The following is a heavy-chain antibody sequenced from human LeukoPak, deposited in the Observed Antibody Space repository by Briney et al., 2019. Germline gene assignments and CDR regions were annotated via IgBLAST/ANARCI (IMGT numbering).Heavy chain of an antibody. J-gene: IGHJ5*02. CDR3: ATSPTFDP. CDR1: GFTFSSYA. CDR2: ISGSGDNT. V-gene: IGHV3-23*01. Sequence: GGSLRLSCAASGFTFSSYAMSWVRQAPGKGLEWVSAISGSGDNTYYADSVKGRFTISRDNSKNTLYLQMHNLRAEDTAVYYCATSPTFDPWGQGTLATVSS.